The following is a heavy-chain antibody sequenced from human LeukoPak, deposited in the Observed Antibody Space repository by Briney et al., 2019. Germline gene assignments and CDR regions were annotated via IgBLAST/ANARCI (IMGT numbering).Heavy chain of an antibody. J-gene: IGHJ4*02. CDR3: AREDRRFGELPDY. Sequence: ASVKVSCKASGGTFRSYAISWVRQAPGQGLEWMGGIIPIFGTANYAQKFQGRVTITADESTSTAYMELSSLRSEDTAVYYCAREDRRFGELPDYWGQGTLVTVSS. CDR2: IIPIFGTA. CDR1: GGTFRSYA. D-gene: IGHD3-10*01. V-gene: IGHV1-69*13.